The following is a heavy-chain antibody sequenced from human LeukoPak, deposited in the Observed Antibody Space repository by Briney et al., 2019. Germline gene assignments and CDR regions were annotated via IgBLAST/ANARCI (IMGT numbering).Heavy chain of an antibody. Sequence: GGSLRLSCAASGFTFSSYSMNWVRQAPGKGLEWVSSISSSSSYIYYADSVKGRFTISRDNAKNSLYLQMNSLRAEDTAVYYCARHPAPTGRFDPWGQGTLVTVSS. V-gene: IGHV3-21*04. CDR2: ISSSSSYI. J-gene: IGHJ5*02. CDR3: ARHPAPTGRFDP. CDR1: GFTFSSYS. D-gene: IGHD7-27*01.